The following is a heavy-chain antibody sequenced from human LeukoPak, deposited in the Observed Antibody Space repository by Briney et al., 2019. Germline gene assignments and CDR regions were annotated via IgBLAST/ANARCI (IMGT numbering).Heavy chain of an antibody. CDR2: IYYTGST. J-gene: IGHJ4*02. D-gene: IGHD6-13*01. V-gene: IGHV4-59*01. CDR3: ARNLIPEQLVMNF. Sequence: SETLSLTCTVSGGSISSYYWSWIRQPPGKGLEWIGYIYYTGSTNYNPSLKSRVTMSVDTSKNQFSLNLKSVTPEDTAVYYCARNLIPEQLVMNFWGQGTLVTVSS. CDR1: GGSISSYY.